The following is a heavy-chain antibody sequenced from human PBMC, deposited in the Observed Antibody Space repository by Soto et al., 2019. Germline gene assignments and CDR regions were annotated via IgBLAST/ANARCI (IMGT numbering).Heavy chain of an antibody. D-gene: IGHD2-15*01. Sequence: QVQLQQWGAGLLKPSETLSLTCAVYGGSFSGYYWSWIRQPPGKGLEWIGEINHSGSTNYNPSLKRRVTISVDTSKNQFSLKLSSVTAADTAVYYCARMGYCSGGSCSPHYWGQGTLVTVSS. CDR1: GGSFSGYY. CDR2: INHSGST. V-gene: IGHV4-34*01. CDR3: ARMGYCSGGSCSPHY. J-gene: IGHJ4*02.